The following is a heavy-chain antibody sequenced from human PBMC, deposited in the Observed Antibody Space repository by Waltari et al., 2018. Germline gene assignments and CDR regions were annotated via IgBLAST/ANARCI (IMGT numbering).Heavy chain of an antibody. CDR1: GGTFSSYA. V-gene: IGHV1-69*05. CDR3: ARGFLTVGATSSPEGWFDP. J-gene: IGHJ5*02. Sequence: QVQLVQSGAEVKKPGSSVKVSCKASGGTFSSYAISWVRQAPGQGLEWMGGIIPIFGTANYAQKFQGRVTITTDESTSTAYMELSSLRSEDTAVYYCARGFLTVGATSSPEGWFDPWGQGTLVTVSS. D-gene: IGHD1-26*01. CDR2: IIPIFGTA.